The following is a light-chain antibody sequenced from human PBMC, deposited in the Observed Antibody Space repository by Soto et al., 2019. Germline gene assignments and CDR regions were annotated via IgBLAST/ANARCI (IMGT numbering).Light chain of an antibody. J-gene: IGKJ1*01. Sequence: DIQMTQSPSTLSASLGDRVTITCRASQSISDSLAWYQQKPGKAPNLLIYEASSLERGVPSRFSGSGSGTEFTLTISSLQPDDFATYYCQQYNSYSRTFGQGTKVDIK. V-gene: IGKV1-5*03. CDR2: EAS. CDR3: QQYNSYSRT. CDR1: QSISDS.